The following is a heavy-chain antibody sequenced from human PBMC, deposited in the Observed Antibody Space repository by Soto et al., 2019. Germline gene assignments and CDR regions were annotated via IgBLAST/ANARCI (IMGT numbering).Heavy chain of an antibody. J-gene: IGHJ6*03. CDR2: IIPILGIA. D-gene: IGHD3-9*01. CDR3: GRGAVYFSGFFEI. Sequence: GASVKVSCKASGGTFSSYTISWVRQAPGQGLEWMGRIIPILGIANYAQKFQGRVTITADKSTSTAYMELSSLRSEDTAVYSCGRGAVYFSGFFEIWAKGTWVT. V-gene: IGHV1-69*02. CDR1: GGTFSSYT.